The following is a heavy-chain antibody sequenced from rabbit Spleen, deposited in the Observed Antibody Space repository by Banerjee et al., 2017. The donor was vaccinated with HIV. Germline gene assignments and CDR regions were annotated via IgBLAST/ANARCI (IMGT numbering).Heavy chain of an antibody. CDR3: ARDLTSVVGWNFNL. CDR2: INAVTGKA. V-gene: IGHV1S45*01. D-gene: IGHD1-1*01. J-gene: IGHJ4*01. Sequence: QEQLVESGGGLARPEGSLKLSCTASGFSFSNKAVMCWVRQAPGKGLQWIACINAVTGKAVYATWAKGRFTFSKTSSTTVTLQMTSLTAADTATYFCARDLTSVVGWNFNLWGQGPSSPS. CDR1: GFSFSNKAV.